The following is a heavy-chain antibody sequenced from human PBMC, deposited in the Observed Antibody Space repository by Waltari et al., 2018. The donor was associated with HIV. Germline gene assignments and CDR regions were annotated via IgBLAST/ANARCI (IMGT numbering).Heavy chain of an antibody. CDR1: GFTVSSNY. CDR2: IYSGGST. J-gene: IGHJ2*01. V-gene: IGHV3-53*02. D-gene: IGHD6-19*01. CDR3: ASLEQWLGYWYFDL. Sequence: EVQLVETGGGLIQPGGSLRLSCAASGFTVSSNYMSWVRQAPGKGLEWVSVIYSGGSTYYADSVKGRFTIPRDNSKNTLYLQMNSLRAEDTAVYYCASLEQWLGYWYFDLWGRGTLVTVSS.